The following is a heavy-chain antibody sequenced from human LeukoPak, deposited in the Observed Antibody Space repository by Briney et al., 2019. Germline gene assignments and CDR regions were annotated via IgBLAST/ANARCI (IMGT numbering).Heavy chain of an antibody. Sequence: PGGSLRLSCAVSGFNFNSYEMTWVRQAPGKGLEWVSYISRSGRVTHYADSVRGRFTIARDDAKNSLYLQMNRLRPEDTAVYYCARDLDNGEYTYGCHDVWGQGTLVTVSS. J-gene: IGHJ4*02. V-gene: IGHV3-48*03. CDR2: ISRSGRVT. CDR1: GFNFNSYE. D-gene: IGHD5-18*01. CDR3: ARDLDNGEYTYGCHDV.